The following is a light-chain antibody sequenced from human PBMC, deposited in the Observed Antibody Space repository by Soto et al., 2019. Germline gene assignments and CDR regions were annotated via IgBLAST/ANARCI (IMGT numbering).Light chain of an antibody. Sequence: EIVMTQSPATLSVSPGERATLSCRASQSVSSNLAWYQQKPGQAPRLLIYVASTRATGIPARFSGSGSGTEFTLTISSLQSEDFAVYYCQQYNNWPYTFGQGTTLEIK. CDR3: QQYNNWPYT. CDR2: VAS. V-gene: IGKV3-15*01. CDR1: QSVSSN. J-gene: IGKJ2*01.